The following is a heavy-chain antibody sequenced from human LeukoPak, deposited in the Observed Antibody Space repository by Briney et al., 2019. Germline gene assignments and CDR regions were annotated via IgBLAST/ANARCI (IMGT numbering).Heavy chain of an antibody. Sequence: SVKVSCKASGGTFSSYAISWVRQAPGQGLEWMGGIIPIFGTANYAQKFQGRVTMTRDTSTSTVYMELSSLRSEDTAVYYCARSTLIINPYDYWGQGTLVTVSS. CDR1: GGTFSSYA. V-gene: IGHV1-69*05. D-gene: IGHD3-16*01. CDR2: IIPIFGTA. J-gene: IGHJ4*02. CDR3: ARSTLIINPYDY.